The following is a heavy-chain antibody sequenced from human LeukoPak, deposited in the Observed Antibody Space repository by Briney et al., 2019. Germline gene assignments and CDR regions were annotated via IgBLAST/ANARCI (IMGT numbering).Heavy chain of an antibody. Sequence: PSETLSLTCAVSGYSISSGYYWGWIRQPPGKGLEWIGSIYHSGSTYYNPSLKSRVTISVDTSKNQFSLKLSSVTAADTAVYYCAGYHYYDSSGYTSFDYWGQGTLVTVSS. CDR1: GYSISSGYY. J-gene: IGHJ4*02. D-gene: IGHD3-22*01. V-gene: IGHV4-38-2*01. CDR3: AGYHYYDSSGYTSFDY. CDR2: IYHSGST.